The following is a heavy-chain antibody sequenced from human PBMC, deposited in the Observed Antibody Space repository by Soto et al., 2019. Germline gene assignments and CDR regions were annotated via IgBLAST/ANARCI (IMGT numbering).Heavy chain of an antibody. J-gene: IGHJ4*02. CDR1: GGSTSSHY. V-gene: IGHV4-59*11. CDR2: IYYNGYT. CDR3: AGNIYSSGWYFDY. Sequence: QVQLQESGPGLVKPSGTLSLICSVSGGSTSSHYWSWIRQPPGRGLEWIGYIYYNGYTTYKPSLMGRVTLSVETSKRPFALRLSSVTAADTAVYYCAGNIYSSGWYFDYWGRGTLVTVSS. D-gene: IGHD6-19*01.